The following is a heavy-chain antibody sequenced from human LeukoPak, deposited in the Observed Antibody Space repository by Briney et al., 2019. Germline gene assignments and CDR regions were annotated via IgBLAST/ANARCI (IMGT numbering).Heavy chain of an antibody. CDR2: FDPEDGET. Sequence: GASVKVSCKVSGYTLTELSMHWVRQAPGKGLEWMGGFDPEDGETIYAQKFQGRVTMTEDTSTDTAYMELSSLRSEDTAVYYCATASCGGDCRNYYYYYMDVWGKGTTVTVCS. V-gene: IGHV1-24*01. D-gene: IGHD2-21*01. CDR3: ATASCGGDCRNYYYYYMDV. CDR1: GYTLTELS. J-gene: IGHJ6*03.